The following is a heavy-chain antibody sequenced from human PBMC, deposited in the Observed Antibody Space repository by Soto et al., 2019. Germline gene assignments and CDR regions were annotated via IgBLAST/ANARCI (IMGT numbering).Heavy chain of an antibody. Sequence: QVQLVESGGGVVQPGRSLRLSCAASGFTFSNYGMHWVRQAPDRGLEWVAAMWYDESRTFYAESVKGRFTISRDDSRKTLYLETKTLRVDDTGVYYCVRHDRFRDSSAPWGQGTMVTVSS. CDR1: GFTFSNYG. CDR2: MWYDESRT. J-gene: IGHJ5*02. V-gene: IGHV3-33*01. D-gene: IGHD3-22*01. CDR3: VRHDRFRDSSAP.